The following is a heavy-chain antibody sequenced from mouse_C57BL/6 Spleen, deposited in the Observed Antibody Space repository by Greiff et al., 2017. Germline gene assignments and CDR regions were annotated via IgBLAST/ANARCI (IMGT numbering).Heavy chain of an antibody. CDR3: ARYYGSSYDWYFDV. Sequence: VQGVESGAELVRPGTSVKMSCKASGYTFTNYWIGWAKQRPGHGLEWIGDIYPGGGYTNYNEKFKGKATLTADKSSSTAYMQFSSLTSEDSAIYYCARYYGSSYDWYFDVWGTGTTVTVSS. J-gene: IGHJ1*03. V-gene: IGHV1-63*01. CDR2: IYPGGGYT. CDR1: GYTFTNYW. D-gene: IGHD1-1*01.